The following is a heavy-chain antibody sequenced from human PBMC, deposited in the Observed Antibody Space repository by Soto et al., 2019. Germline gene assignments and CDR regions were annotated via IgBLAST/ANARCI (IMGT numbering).Heavy chain of an antibody. D-gene: IGHD3-22*01. CDR2: IRSKGTGGTT. V-gene: IGHV3-49*04. J-gene: IGHJ6*02. Sequence: PGGSLRLSCTASGFTFGDYAMTWVRQAPGKGLEWVGFIRSKGTGGTTDYAASVKGRFTISRDDSKSIAYLQMNSLKTEDTAVYYCTRDFLYDSSDYYDGFILDVWGQGTTVTVS. CDR3: TRDFLYDSSDYYDGFILDV. CDR1: GFTFGDYA.